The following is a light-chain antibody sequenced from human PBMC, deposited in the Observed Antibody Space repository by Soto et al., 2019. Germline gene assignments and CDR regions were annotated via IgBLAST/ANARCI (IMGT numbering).Light chain of an antibody. CDR2: DAS. V-gene: IGKV1-5*01. CDR3: QQYNSYSPWT. J-gene: IGKJ4*02. CDR1: QSISSW. Sequence: DVPVSLCPTALSPSVGDRVTIPCRASQSISSWLAWYQQKPGKAPKLLIYDASSLESGVPSRFSGSGSGTEFTLTISSLLHYEFAAYYCQQYNSYSPWTFGGGTKVDIK.